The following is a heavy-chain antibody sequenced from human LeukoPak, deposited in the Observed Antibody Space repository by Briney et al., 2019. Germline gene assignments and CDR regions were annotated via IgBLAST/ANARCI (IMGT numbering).Heavy chain of an antibody. J-gene: IGHJ2*01. CDR2: INPNSGVT. D-gene: IGHD6-6*01. CDR1: GYTFSGFY. V-gene: IGHV1-2*02. CDR3: AHSSSSRYWYFDL. Sequence: ASVKVSCKASGYTFSGFYIHWVRQAPGQGLEWMGWINPNSGVTNYAQKFQGRVTMTRDTSISTAYMELSRLRSDDTAVYYCAHSSSSRYWYFDLWGRGTLVTVSS.